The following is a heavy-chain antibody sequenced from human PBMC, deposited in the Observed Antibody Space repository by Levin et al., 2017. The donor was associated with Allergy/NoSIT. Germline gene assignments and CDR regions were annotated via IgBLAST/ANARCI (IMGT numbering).Heavy chain of an antibody. V-gene: IGHV3-21*01. Sequence: LSLTCAASGFTFNTYSMAWFRQGPGRGLEWVSSLGTSPSYNHYADSVKGRFTVSRDNAKNSLYLQMNSLRVEDTAVYYCAREMGETTRFGEVDVWGKGTTVTVSS. CDR3: AREMGETTRFGEVDV. CDR1: GFTFNTYS. D-gene: IGHD3-3*01. CDR2: LGTSPSYN. J-gene: IGHJ6*04.